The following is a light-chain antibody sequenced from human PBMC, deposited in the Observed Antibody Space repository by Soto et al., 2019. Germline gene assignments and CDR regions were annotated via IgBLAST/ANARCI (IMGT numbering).Light chain of an antibody. J-gene: IGLJ3*02. V-gene: IGLV2-8*01. CDR3: CSYAGRSTWV. CDR2: EAS. Sequence: QSALTQPPSASGSPGQSVTISCTGTSSDVGGYDYVSWYQQHPGKAPKLMIYEASQRPSGVSHRFSGSKSGNTASLTISGLQTEDEGNYYCCSYAGRSTWVFGGGTKLTVL. CDR1: SSDVGGYDY.